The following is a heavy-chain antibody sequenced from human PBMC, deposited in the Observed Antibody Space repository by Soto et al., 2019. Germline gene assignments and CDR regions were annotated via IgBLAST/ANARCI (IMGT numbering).Heavy chain of an antibody. V-gene: IGHV4-30-2*01. CDR3: ARVRAYCSGGSCYRWFDP. CDR1: GGSISSGGYS. D-gene: IGHD2-15*01. J-gene: IGHJ5*02. CDR2: IYHSGST. Sequence: QLQLQESGSGLVKPSQTLSLTCAVSGGSISSGGYSWSWIRQPPGKGLEWIGYIYHSGSTYYNPSLKSRVTMSVDRSKNQFSLKRSSVTAADTAVYYCARVRAYCSGGSCYRWFDPWGQGTLVTVSS.